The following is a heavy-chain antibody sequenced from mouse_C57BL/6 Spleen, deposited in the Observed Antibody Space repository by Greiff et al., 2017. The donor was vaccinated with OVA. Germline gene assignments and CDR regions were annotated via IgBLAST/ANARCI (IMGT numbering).Heavy chain of an antibody. CDR1: GYTFTGYW. D-gene: IGHD1-1*02. CDR3: APKGGQDAMDY. V-gene: IGHV1-9*01. CDR2: ILPGSGST. Sequence: QVQLQQSGAELMKPGASVKLSCKATGYTFTGYWIEWVHQRPGHGLEWIGAILPGSGSTNYNEKVKGQSTFTTDTATNTSYMQLSSLTTEDTAIYYCAPKGGQDAMDYWGKGTSVTVSS. J-gene: IGHJ4*01.